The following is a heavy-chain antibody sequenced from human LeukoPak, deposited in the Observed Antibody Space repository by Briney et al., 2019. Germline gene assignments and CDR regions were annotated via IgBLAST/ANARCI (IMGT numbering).Heavy chain of an antibody. CDR1: GGSISSYY. D-gene: IGHD6-13*01. Sequence: SETLSLTCTVSGGSISSYYWSWIRQPPGKGLEWIGYIYYSGSTNYNPSLKSRVTISVDTSKNQFSLKLSSVTAADTAVYYCARGGVLRYSSSWRSLGNWFDPWGQGTLVTVSS. J-gene: IGHJ5*02. V-gene: IGHV4-59*12. CDR3: ARGGVLRYSSSWRSLGNWFDP. CDR2: IYYSGST.